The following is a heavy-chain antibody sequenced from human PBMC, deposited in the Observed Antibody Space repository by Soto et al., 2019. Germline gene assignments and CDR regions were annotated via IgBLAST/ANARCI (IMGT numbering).Heavy chain of an antibody. J-gene: IGHJ4*02. CDR1: GFTLSSYG. Sequence: GGALRLSCAASGFTLSSYGMHWVRQAPGKGLEWVAVIWYGGSNKYYADSVKGRFTISRDNSKNTLYLQMNSLRAEDTAVYYCARDLGSSSFGGGSDYWGQGTLVTVSS. CDR2: IWYGGSNK. CDR3: ARDLGSSSFGGGSDY. V-gene: IGHV3-33*01. D-gene: IGHD6-6*01.